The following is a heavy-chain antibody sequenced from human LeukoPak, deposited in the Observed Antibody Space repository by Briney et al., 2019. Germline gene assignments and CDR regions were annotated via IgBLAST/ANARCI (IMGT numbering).Heavy chain of an antibody. CDR2: IYYSGST. Sequence: SETLSLTCTVSGGSISSYYWSWIRQPPGKGLEWIGYIYYSGSTNYNPSLKSRVTISVDTSKNQFSLKLSSVTAADTAVCYRARARIAAATNFDYWGQGTLVTVSS. J-gene: IGHJ4*02. CDR3: ARARIAAATNFDY. V-gene: IGHV4-59*01. CDR1: GGSISSYY. D-gene: IGHD6-13*01.